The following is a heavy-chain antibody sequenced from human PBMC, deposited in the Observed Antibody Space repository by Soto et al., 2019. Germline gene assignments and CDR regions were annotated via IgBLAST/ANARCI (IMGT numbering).Heavy chain of an antibody. V-gene: IGHV3-48*01. J-gene: IGHJ4*02. CDR3: ARDRSSGWYRTHYYFDY. CDR2: ISSSSSTI. Sequence: GGSLKLSCAASGFTFSSYSMNWVRQAPGKGLEWVSYISSSSSTIYYADSVKGRFTISRDNAKNSLYLQMNSLGAEDTAVYYCARDRSSGWYRTHYYFDYWGQGTLVTVSS. D-gene: IGHD6-19*01. CDR1: GFTFSSYS.